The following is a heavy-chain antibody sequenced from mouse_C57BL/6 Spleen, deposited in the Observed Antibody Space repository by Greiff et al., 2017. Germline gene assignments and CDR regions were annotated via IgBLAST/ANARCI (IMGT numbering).Heavy chain of an antibody. CDR1: GFTFSDYY. J-gene: IGHJ1*03. Sequence: DVKLVESEGGLVQPGSSMKLSCTASGFTFSDYYMAWVRQVPEKGLEWVANINYDGSSTYYLDSLKSRFIISRENAKNILYLQMSSLKSEDTATYYCARDGGTGYFDVWGTGTTVTVSS. V-gene: IGHV5-16*01. D-gene: IGHD3-3*01. CDR2: INYDGSST. CDR3: ARDGGTGYFDV.